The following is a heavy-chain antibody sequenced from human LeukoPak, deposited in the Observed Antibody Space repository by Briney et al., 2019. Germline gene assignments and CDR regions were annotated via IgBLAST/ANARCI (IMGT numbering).Heavy chain of an antibody. CDR2: ISSSGSTI. CDR3: ARDRSITMVRGAFDI. D-gene: IGHD3-10*01. J-gene: IGHJ3*02. CDR1: GFTFSDYY. V-gene: IGHV3-11*04. Sequence: PGGSLRLSCAASGFTFSDYYMSWIRQAPGKGLEWVSYISSSGSTIYYADSVKGRFTISRDNAKNSLYLQMNSLRAEDTAVYYCARDRSITMVRGAFDIWGQGTMVTVSS.